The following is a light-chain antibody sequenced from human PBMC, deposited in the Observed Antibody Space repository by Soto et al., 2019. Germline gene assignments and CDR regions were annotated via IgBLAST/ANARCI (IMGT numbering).Light chain of an antibody. V-gene: IGKV1-39*01. J-gene: IGKJ4*01. CDR3: QHSYSTPLT. CDR1: QSISSY. CDR2: AAS. Sequence: EIQMTLSPVALSASVGDRVTITCRASQSISSYLNWYQQKPGKAPKLLIYAASSLQSGVPSGFSGSGSGTDFTLTISSLQPEDFTTYYCQHSYSTPLTFGGGTKAAIK.